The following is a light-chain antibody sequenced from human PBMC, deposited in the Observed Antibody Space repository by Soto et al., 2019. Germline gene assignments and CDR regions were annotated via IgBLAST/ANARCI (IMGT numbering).Light chain of an antibody. CDR3: SSYTGSSTLYV. CDR2: EVT. CDR1: SSDVGTYNY. J-gene: IGLJ1*01. Sequence: QPALTQPASVSGSPGQSITISCTGTSSDVGTYNYVSWYQQHPGKAPKVMIYEVTYRPSGVSNRFSGSKSGNTASLTISGLQAEDEAEYYCSSYTGSSTLYVFGTGTKVTVL. V-gene: IGLV2-14*01.